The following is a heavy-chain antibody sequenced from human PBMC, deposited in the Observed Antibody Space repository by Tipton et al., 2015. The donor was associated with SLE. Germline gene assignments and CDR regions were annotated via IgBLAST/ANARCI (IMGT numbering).Heavy chain of an antibody. CDR1: GGSFSGYY. CDR3: AREKYYYMDV. J-gene: IGHJ6*03. Sequence: TLSLTCAVYGGSFSGYYWSWIRQHPGKGLEWIGYIYYSGSTFYNPSLKSRITTSVDTSKNQFSLKVRSVTAADTAVYYCAREKYYYMDVWGKGTTVTVSS. V-gene: IGHV4-31*11. CDR2: IYYSGST.